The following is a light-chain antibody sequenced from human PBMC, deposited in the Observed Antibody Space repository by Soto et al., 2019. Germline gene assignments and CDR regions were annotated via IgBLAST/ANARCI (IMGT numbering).Light chain of an antibody. CDR1: SSNIGSNY. CDR2: KNN. V-gene: IGLV1-47*01. CDR3: TTWGGSLSGWL. Sequence: QSVLTQPPSASGTPGQRVTISCSGSSSNIGSNYVYWYQQLPGTAPKLLIYKNNQRPSGVPDRFSGSKSGSSASLAISGLRSEDEADYYCTTWGGSLSGWLFGGGTQLTVL. J-gene: IGLJ3*02.